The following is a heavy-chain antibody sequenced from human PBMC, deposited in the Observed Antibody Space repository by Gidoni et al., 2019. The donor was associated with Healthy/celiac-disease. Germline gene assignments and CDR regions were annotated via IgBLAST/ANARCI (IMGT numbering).Heavy chain of an antibody. CDR3: ARMVVAVTGWFDP. V-gene: IGHV3-21*01. J-gene: IGHJ5*02. CDR2: ISSSSSYI. CDR1: GFTFSSYS. D-gene: IGHD2-15*01. Sequence: EVQLVESGGGLVKPGGSLRLSCAASGFTFSSYSMNWVRQAPGKGLEWVSSISSSSSYIYYADSVKGRFTISRDNAKNSLYLQMNSLRAEDTAVYYCARMVVAVTGWFDPWGQGTLVTVSS.